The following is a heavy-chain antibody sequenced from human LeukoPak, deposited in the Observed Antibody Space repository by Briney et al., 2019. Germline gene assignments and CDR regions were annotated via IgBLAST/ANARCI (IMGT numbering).Heavy chain of an antibody. V-gene: IGHV3-23*01. CDR3: AKDTTWIQLWLN. Sequence: SGGSLRLSCAASGFTFSKYVVSWVRQAPGKGLEWVAAISGGGGSTYSADSAKSRHTITNDISKNPPYLQMIDLRADAAAVYYFAKDTTWIQLWLNWGEGTLVTVSS. CDR1: GFTFSKYV. CDR2: ISGGGGST. J-gene: IGHJ4*02. D-gene: IGHD5-18*01.